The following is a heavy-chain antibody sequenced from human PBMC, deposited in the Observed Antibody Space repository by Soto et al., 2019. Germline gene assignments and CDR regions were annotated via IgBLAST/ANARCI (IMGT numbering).Heavy chain of an antibody. D-gene: IGHD3-10*01. CDR2: ISSSGSTI. V-gene: IGHV3-48*03. J-gene: IGHJ4*02. Sequence: PRGSLRLSCAASGFIFSSYAMSWVRQAPGKGLEWVSYISSSGSTIYYADSVKGRFTISRDNAKNSLYLQMNSLRAEDTAVYYCARFGTYFDYWGQGTLVTVSS. CDR3: ARFGTYFDY. CDR1: GFIFSSYA.